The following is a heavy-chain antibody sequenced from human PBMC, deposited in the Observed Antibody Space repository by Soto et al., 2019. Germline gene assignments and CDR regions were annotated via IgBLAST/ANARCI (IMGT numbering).Heavy chain of an antibody. D-gene: IGHD3-22*01. CDR3: AKDGPYDTTLGAFDI. CDR2: ISYDGSNK. CDR1: GFPFSSYD. J-gene: IGHJ3*02. Sequence: PGGSLRLSCAASGFPFSSYDMHWVRQAPGKGLEWVAVISYDGSNKYYADSVKGRFTISRDNSKNALYLQMNSLRAEDTAVYYCAKDGPYDTTLGAFDIWGQGTMVTVSS. V-gene: IGHV3-30*18.